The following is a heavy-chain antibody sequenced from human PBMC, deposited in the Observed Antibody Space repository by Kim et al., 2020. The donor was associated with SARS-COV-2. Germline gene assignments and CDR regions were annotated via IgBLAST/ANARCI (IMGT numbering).Heavy chain of an antibody. J-gene: IGHJ5*02. CDR2: MNPKSGNS. CDR1: GYTFTKND. CDR3: SRGLGTSNGLYWRWFDP. Sequence: ASVKVSCKASGYTFTKNDINWVRQAPGQGLEWMGWMNPKSGNSVFAQKFQGRVTVTTNISVSTAYMELGSLRSDDTAIYFCSRGLGTSNGLYWRWFDPWG. V-gene: IGHV1-8*01. D-gene: IGHD4-4*01.